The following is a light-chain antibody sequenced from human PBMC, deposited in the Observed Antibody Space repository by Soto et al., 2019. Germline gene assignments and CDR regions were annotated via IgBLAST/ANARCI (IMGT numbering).Light chain of an antibody. CDR3: QQYVHWPPGS. J-gene: IGKJ1*01. V-gene: IGKV3-15*01. CDR2: DTS. Sequence: TQSPATLSVSRGERVTLSCRASQSVSSSLAWYQQRPGQAPRLLIYDTSTRAAGIAARFSGSGSGTEFTLTISSLQSEDSAVYYCQQYVHWPPGSFGQGTKVDIK. CDR1: QSVSSS.